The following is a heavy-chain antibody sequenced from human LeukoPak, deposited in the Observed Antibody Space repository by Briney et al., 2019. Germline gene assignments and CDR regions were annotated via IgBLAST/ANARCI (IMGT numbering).Heavy chain of an antibody. J-gene: IGHJ4*02. CDR3: ARTLAAAGFDY. V-gene: IGHV3-30-3*01. CDR2: ISYDGSNK. D-gene: IGHD6-13*01. CDR1: GFTFSDYY. Sequence: PGGSLRLSCAASGFTFSDYYMSWIRQAPGKGLEWVAVISYDGSNKYYADSVKGRFTISRDNSKNTLYLQMNSLRAEDTAVYYCARTLAAAGFDYWGQGTLVTVSS.